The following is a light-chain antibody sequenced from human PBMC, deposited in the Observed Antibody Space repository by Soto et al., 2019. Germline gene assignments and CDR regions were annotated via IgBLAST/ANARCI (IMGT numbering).Light chain of an antibody. Sequence: QSALTQPASVSGSPGQSITISCTGTSTDVGRYNYVSWYQQHPGKAPKLMVYDVSNRPSWVSNRFSVSKSGITASLTISGLQAEDEADYYCTSYTSDSTYVFGTGTKVTVL. CDR2: DVS. CDR3: TSYTSDSTYV. CDR1: STDVGRYNY. J-gene: IGLJ1*01. V-gene: IGLV2-14*01.